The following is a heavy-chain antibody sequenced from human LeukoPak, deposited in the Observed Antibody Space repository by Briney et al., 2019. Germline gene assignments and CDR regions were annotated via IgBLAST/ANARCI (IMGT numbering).Heavy chain of an antibody. J-gene: IGHJ4*02. D-gene: IGHD4-23*01. V-gene: IGHV1-58*02. CDR1: GFTFTSSA. Sequence: SVKVSCKASGFTFTSSAMQWVRQARGQRLEWIGWIVVGSGNTNYAQKFQERVTITRDMSTSTVYMELSSLRSDDTAVYYCARDVSNYPTVAPVYWGQGTLVTVSS. CDR3: ARDVSNYPTVAPVY. CDR2: IVVGSGNT.